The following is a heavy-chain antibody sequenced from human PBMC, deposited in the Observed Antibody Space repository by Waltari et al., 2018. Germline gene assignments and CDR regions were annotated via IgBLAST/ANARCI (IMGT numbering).Heavy chain of an antibody. CDR1: GYTFTTYA. J-gene: IGHJ4*02. CDR2: INTGNGNT. CDR3: ARDKNPRQMDSDWYSIDS. D-gene: IGHD6-19*01. Sequence: QVQLVQSGAEVKKPGASVKVSCKASGYTFTTYAMHWVRQAPGQSLEWMGWINTGNGNTKCSQDFQGRGTFTGDTSACTVYMELSSLRSEDTAVYYCARDKNPRQMDSDWYSIDSWGQGTLVTVSS. V-gene: IGHV1-3*04.